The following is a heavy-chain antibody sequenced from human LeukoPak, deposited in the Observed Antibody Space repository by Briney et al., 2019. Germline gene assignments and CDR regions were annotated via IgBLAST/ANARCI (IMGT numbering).Heavy chain of an antibody. V-gene: IGHV1-2*02. D-gene: IGHD3-10*02. J-gene: IGHJ4*02. CDR1: GYTFTGYY. CDR3: ARDLTMFVVVPGY. Sequence: ASVKVSCKASGYTFTGYYLHWGRHAPGEGLEWMGWINPNSGDTNYAQKFQGRVTMTRDTSINTAYMELSRLRSDDTAVYHCARDLTMFVVVPGYWGQGTLVTVSS. CDR2: INPNSGDT.